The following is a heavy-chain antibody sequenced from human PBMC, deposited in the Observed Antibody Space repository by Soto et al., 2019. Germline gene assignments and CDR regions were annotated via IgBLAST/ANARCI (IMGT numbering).Heavy chain of an antibody. D-gene: IGHD6-13*01. CDR3: ARRIAAAGTSLLDY. V-gene: IGHV4-34*01. CDR2: INHSGST. J-gene: IGHJ4*02. CDR1: GGSFSGYY. Sequence: PSETLSLTCAVYGGSFSGYYWSWIRQPPGKGLEWIGEINHSGSTNYNPSLKSRVTISVDTSKNQFSLKLSSVTAADTAVYYCARRIAAAGTSLLDYWGQGTLVTVSS.